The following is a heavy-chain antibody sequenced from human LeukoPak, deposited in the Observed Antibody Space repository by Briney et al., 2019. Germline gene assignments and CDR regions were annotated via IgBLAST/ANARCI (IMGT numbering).Heavy chain of an antibody. J-gene: IGHJ3*02. CDR3: ARPGLTDAFDI. D-gene: IGHD1-14*01. CDR2: INDGEST. CDR1: GGSFNGYY. V-gene: IGHV4-34*01. Sequence: SETLSLTCAVYGGSFNGYYWSWIRQPPGKGLEWIGEINDGESTNYNPSLKSRVTISVDTSKKQFSLKLRSVTAADTAVYYCARPGLTDAFDIWGQGTLVAVSS.